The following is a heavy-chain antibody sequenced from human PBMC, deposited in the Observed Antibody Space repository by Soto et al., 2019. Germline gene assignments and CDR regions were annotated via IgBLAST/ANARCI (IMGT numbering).Heavy chain of an antibody. J-gene: IGHJ4*02. Sequence: GGSLRLSCAASGFTFDDYTMHWVRQTPGKGLEWVSLISWDGDSAYYADSVRGRFTIYRDNSKNSLFLQMNNVRAEDAALYFCAKGTRGNSHQLDFWGQGSLVTVSS. V-gene: IGHV3-43*01. CDR3: AKGTRGNSHQLDF. D-gene: IGHD1-1*01. CDR2: ISWDGDSA. CDR1: GFTFDDYT.